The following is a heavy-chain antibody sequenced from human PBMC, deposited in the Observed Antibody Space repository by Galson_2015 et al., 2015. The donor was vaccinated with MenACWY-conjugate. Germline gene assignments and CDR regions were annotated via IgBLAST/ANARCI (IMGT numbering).Heavy chain of an antibody. J-gene: IGHJ6*02. V-gene: IGHV3-7*03. CDR1: GFTFRNYW. CDR3: ARGHYGMDV. CDR2: IKKDGSEK. Sequence: SLRLSCAVSGFTFRNYWMTWVRQAPGKGLEWVASIKKDGSEKYYVDSVKGRFTISRDITKNSIYLEMNSLRAEDTAVYYCARGHYGMDVSGQGTTVTASS.